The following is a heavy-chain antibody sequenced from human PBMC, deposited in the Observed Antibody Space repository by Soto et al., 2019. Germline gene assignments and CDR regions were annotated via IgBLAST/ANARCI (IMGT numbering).Heavy chain of an antibody. J-gene: IGHJ6*02. CDR3: ASSQRGGSYDVDYYYGMDV. CDR1: GYSFTSYW. D-gene: IGHD1-26*01. Sequence: GESLKISCKGSGYSFTSYWIGWVRQMPGKGLEWMGIIYPGDSDTRYSPSFQGQVTISADKSISTAYLQWSSLKASDTAMYYCASSQRGGSYDVDYYYGMDVWGQGTTVTVSS. CDR2: IYPGDSDT. V-gene: IGHV5-51*01.